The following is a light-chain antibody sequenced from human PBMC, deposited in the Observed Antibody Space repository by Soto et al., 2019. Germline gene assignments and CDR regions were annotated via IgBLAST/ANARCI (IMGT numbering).Light chain of an antibody. CDR3: LQHNSYPWT. CDR1: QGITNF. CDR2: GAS. J-gene: IGKJ1*01. V-gene: IGKV1-17*03. Sequence: DIQMTQSPSAMSASVGDRVTITCRASQGITNFLVWFQQKPGKVPKRLIYGASSLQSGVPSRFSGSGYGTEFTLTISSLQPEDFATYYCLQHNSYPWTFGQGTKVDIK.